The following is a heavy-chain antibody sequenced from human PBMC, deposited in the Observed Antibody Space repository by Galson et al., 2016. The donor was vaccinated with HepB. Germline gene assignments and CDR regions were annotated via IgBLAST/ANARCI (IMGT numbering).Heavy chain of an antibody. D-gene: IGHD6-6*01. CDR2: SRNKTHSYTT. V-gene: IGHV3-72*01. Sequence: SLRLSCAVAGFTLSDHYIDWVRQAPGKGLEWVGRSRNKTHSYTTEYAASVKGRFTISRDDSKNSLYLQMSSLKTEDTAVYFCSRGYSSSSPSFDYWGQGTLVTVSS. J-gene: IGHJ4*02. CDR1: GFTLSDHY. CDR3: SRGYSSSSPSFDY.